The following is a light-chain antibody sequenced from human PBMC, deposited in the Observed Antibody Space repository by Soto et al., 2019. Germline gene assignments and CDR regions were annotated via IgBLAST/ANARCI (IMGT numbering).Light chain of an antibody. CDR2: KAS. CDR3: QQYNSYRWT. J-gene: IGKJ1*01. Sequence: DFLMTQSPSTLSASVGDRVTITCRASQSISDRLAWYQQKPGNAPKLLIYKASSLQSGVPSRFSGSGSGTEFTLTIISLQPDDFAVYYCQQYNSYRWTFGQGTKVEIK. CDR1: QSISDR. V-gene: IGKV1-5*03.